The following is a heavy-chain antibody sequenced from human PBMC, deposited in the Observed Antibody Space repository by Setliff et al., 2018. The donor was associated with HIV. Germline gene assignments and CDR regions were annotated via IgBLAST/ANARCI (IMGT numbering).Heavy chain of an antibody. CDR1: GGTFSSYG. CDR2: IIPMFGTG. D-gene: IGHD6-19*01. V-gene: IGHV1-69*05. Sequence: GASVKVSCKASGGTFSSYGISWVRQAPGQGLEWTGAIIPMFGTGFYAQKFQGRVTITTDESRTTSYMELSSLRFEDTAVYFCARVAHSSSYHYYGMDVWGQGTTVTVSS. J-gene: IGHJ6*02. CDR3: ARVAHSSSYHYYGMDV.